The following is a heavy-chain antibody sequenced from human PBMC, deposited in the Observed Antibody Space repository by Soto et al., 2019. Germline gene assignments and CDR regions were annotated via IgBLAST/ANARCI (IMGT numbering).Heavy chain of an antibody. CDR3: ARGRDTMVRGAFDY. Sequence: QVHLQQWGAGLLKPSETLSLTCAVYGGSFSGYYWSWIRQPPGKGLEWIGEINHSGSTNYNPSLKSRVTISVDTSKNQFSLKLSSVTAADTAVYYCARGRDTMVRGAFDYWGQGTLVTVSS. J-gene: IGHJ4*02. CDR1: GGSFSGYY. D-gene: IGHD3-10*01. V-gene: IGHV4-34*01. CDR2: INHSGST.